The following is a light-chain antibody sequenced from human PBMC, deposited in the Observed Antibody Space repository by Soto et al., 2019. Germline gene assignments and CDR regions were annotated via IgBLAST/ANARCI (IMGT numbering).Light chain of an antibody. V-gene: IGLV2-14*01. CDR3: SSYTSSTTPYV. Sequence: QSALTQPPSASGSPGQSVTISCTGTSNDVGGHDFVAWHQQHPGKGPRLMIYEVSNRASGVSNRFSGSKSGNTASLTISGLQAEDEADYYRSSYTSSTTPYVFGTGTKLTVL. J-gene: IGLJ1*01. CDR2: EVS. CDR1: SNDVGGHDF.